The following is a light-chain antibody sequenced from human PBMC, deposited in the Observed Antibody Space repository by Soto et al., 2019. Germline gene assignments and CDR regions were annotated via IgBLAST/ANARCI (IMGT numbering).Light chain of an antibody. CDR2: GVS. CDR1: SSDVGGYNY. V-gene: IGLV2-14*01. J-gene: IGLJ1*01. CDR3: ISYTTSVTYV. Sequence: QSALTQPPSVSGSPGQSVTISCTGTSSDVGGYNYVSWYQQHPGKAPKLMISGVSNRPSGVSNRFSGSKSGNTASLTISGLQTEDEADYYCISYTTSVTYVFGTGTKVTVL.